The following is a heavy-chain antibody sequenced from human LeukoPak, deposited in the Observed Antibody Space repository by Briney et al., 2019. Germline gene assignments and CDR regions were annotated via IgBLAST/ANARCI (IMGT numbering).Heavy chain of an antibody. D-gene: IGHD2-21*01. J-gene: IGHJ4*02. V-gene: IGHV4-59*01. CDR1: GGSISSYY. CDR2: IYYSGST. Sequence: SETLSLTCTVSGGSISSYYWSWIRQPPGKGLEWIGYIYYSGSTNYNPSLKSRVTISVDTSKNQFSLKLSSVTAAGTAVYYCARAFGGNRLWSVIDWGQGTLVTVSS. CDR3: ARAFGGNRLWSVID.